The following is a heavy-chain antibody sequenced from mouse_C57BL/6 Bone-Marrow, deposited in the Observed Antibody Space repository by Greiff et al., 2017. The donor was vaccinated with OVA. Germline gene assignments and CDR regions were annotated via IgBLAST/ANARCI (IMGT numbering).Heavy chain of an antibody. J-gene: IGHJ2*01. CDR3: ASGGPCYFDY. V-gene: IGHV1-54*01. CDR1: GYAFTNYL. Sequence: QVQLKESGAELVRPGTSVKVSCKASGYAFTNYLIEWVKQRPGQGLEWIGVINPGSGGTNYNEKFKGKATLTADKSSSTAYMQLSSLTSEDSAVYFCASGGPCYFDYWGQGTTLTVSS. CDR2: INPGSGGT.